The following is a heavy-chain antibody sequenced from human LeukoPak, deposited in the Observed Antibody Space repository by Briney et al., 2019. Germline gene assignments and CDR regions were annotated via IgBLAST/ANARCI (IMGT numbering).Heavy chain of an antibody. Sequence: QPGRSLRLSCAASGFTFSSYGMHWVRQAPGKGLEWVAVISYDGSNKYYADSVKGRFTISRDNSKNTLYLQVNSLRAEDTAVYYCARGPTSSGWYTTPSFNYWGQGTLVTVSS. D-gene: IGHD6-19*01. V-gene: IGHV3-30*03. CDR3: ARGPTSSGWYTTPSFNY. CDR1: GFTFSSYG. CDR2: ISYDGSNK. J-gene: IGHJ4*02.